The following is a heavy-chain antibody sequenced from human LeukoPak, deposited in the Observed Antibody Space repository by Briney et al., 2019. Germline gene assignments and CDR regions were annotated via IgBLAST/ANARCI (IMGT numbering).Heavy chain of an antibody. J-gene: IGHJ4*02. CDR1: DFIFSSYS. CDR2: IRRGSTVT. Sequence: GGSLRLSCAASDFIFSSYSMTWVRQAPGKGLEWVSFIRRGSTVTYYADSVKGRFTISRDNAKNSLYLQMNSLRVEDTAVYYCARSIAVGGTARFDYWGQGTLVIVSS. D-gene: IGHD6-19*01. V-gene: IGHV3-21*01. CDR3: ARSIAVGGTARFDY.